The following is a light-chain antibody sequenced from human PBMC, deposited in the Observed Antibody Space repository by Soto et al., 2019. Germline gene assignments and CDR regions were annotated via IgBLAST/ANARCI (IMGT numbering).Light chain of an antibody. J-gene: IGKJ4*01. Sequence: QMAQFPFTLSSTGGERSHNTWRGSQSINCWLAWYQQKPGKAPKLLIYDASSLESGVPSRFSGSGSGTEFTLTISSLQPDDFATYYCQQYNSYSSLTFGGGTKVEIK. CDR2: DAS. CDR1: QSINCW. V-gene: IGKV1-5*01. CDR3: QQYNSYSSLT.